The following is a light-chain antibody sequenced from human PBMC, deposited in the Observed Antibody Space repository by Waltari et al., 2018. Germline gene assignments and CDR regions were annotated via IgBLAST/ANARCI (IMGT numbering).Light chain of an antibody. CDR3: TSYAGSNNNV. J-gene: IGLJ1*01. CDR2: EAT. Sequence: QSALTQPPSASGSPGQSVTISCTGTSNDVGAYNYVSWYQQHPGKAPKLMSYEATKRPSGLPDRFSGSNSGNPASLTVSGLQAEDEADYYCTSYAGSNNNVFGTGTKVTVL. V-gene: IGLV2-8*01. CDR1: SNDVGAYNY.